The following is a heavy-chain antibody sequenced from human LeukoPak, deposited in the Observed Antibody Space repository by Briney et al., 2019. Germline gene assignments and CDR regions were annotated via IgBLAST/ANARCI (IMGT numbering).Heavy chain of an antibody. CDR3: ARDRLGPVVHDAFDI. V-gene: IGHV1-3*01. Sequence: ASVKVSCKASGYTFTSYAMHWVRQAPGQRLEWMGWINAGNGNTKYSQKFQGRVTITADESTSTAYMELSSLRSEDTAVYYCARDRLGPVVHDAFDIWGQGTMVTVSS. CDR2: INAGNGNT. CDR1: GYTFTSYA. J-gene: IGHJ3*02. D-gene: IGHD3-22*01.